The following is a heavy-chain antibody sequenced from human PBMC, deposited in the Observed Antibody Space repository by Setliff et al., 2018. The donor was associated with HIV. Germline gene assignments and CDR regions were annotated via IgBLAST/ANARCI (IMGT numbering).Heavy chain of an antibody. CDR3: ARGKESKVYYDIPDAFDI. Sequence: SVTVSFQASRYTFTSYGISWVRQAPGQGLEWMGWISAYNGNTNYAQKLQGRVTMTTDTSTSTAYMELRRLRDDDTAVYYCARGKESKVYYDIPDAFDIWGQGTMVTVSS. J-gene: IGHJ3*02. CDR1: RYTFTSYG. CDR2: ISAYNGNT. V-gene: IGHV1-18*01. D-gene: IGHD3-9*01.